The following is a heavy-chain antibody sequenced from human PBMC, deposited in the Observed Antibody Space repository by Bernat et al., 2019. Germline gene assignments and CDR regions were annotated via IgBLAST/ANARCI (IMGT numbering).Heavy chain of an antibody. V-gene: IGHV3-30*07. CDR2: IWYDGSNK. D-gene: IGHD6-19*01. Sequence: QVQLVESGGGVVQPGRSLRLSCAASGFTFSSYAMHWVRQAPGKGLEWVAVIWYDGSNKYYADSVKGRFTISRDNSKNTLYLQMNSLRAEDTAVYYCARAGAGIAVAGPNDAFDIWGQGTMVTVSS. CDR1: GFTFSSYA. CDR3: ARAGAGIAVAGPNDAFDI. J-gene: IGHJ3*02.